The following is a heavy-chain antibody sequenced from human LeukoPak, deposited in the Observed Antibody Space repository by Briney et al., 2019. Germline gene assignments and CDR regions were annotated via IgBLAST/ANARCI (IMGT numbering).Heavy chain of an antibody. Sequence: GGSLRLSCAASGFTFSSYSMNWVRQAPGKGLGWVSSISSSSSYIYYADSVKGRFTISRDNAKNSLYLQMNSLRAEDTAVYYCARSKAVAGKGGFDYWGQGTLVTVSS. J-gene: IGHJ4*02. D-gene: IGHD6-19*01. CDR3: ARSKAVAGKGGFDY. CDR1: GFTFSSYS. V-gene: IGHV3-21*01. CDR2: ISSSSSYI.